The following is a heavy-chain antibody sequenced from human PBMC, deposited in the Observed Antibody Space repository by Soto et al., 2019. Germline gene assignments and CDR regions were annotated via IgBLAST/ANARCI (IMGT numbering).Heavy chain of an antibody. CDR2: ISGSGGGP. Sequence: EVQLLDSGGGLIQPGGSLRLSCAASGFSFSTYTMSWVRRAPGKGLEWVSSISGSGGGPSYAASVQGRFTISRDNHKTTLYLQMNSLRAEDTAVYYCAKARCSTTNCYVPDYWGQGTLVTVSS. CDR3: AKARCSTTNCYVPDY. CDR1: GFSFSTYT. J-gene: IGHJ4*02. D-gene: IGHD1-26*01. V-gene: IGHV3-23*01.